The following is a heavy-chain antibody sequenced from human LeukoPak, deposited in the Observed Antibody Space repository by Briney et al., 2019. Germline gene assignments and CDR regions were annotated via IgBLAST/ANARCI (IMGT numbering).Heavy chain of an antibody. CDR3: ARGDYDPGRNYFDS. J-gene: IGHJ4*02. CDR2: TYYRSKWYN. CDR1: GDSVSRNSAA. D-gene: IGHD4-17*01. V-gene: IGHV6-1*01. Sequence: SQTLSLTCAISGDSVSRNSAAWNWIRQSPSRGLEWLGRTYYRSKWYNDYAVSVKSRITISPDTSKNQFSLQLNSVTPEDTAVYYCARGDYDPGRNYFDSWGQGTLVTVSS.